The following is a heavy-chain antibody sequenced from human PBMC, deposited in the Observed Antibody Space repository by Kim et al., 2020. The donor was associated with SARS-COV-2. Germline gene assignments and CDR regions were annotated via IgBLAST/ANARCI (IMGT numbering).Heavy chain of an antibody. Sequence: ASVKVSCKASGYTFTSYAMNWVRQAPGQGLEWMGWINTNTGNPTYAQGFTGRFVFSLDTSVSTAYLQISSLKAEDTAVYYCAREARVRYFDWFRFGDDAFDIWGQGTMVTVSS. V-gene: IGHV7-4-1*02. CDR1: GYTFTSYA. J-gene: IGHJ3*02. D-gene: IGHD3-9*01. CDR2: INTNTGNP. CDR3: AREARVRYFDWFRFGDDAFDI.